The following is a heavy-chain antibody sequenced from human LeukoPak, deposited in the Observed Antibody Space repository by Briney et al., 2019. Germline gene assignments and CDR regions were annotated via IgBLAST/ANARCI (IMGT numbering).Heavy chain of an antibody. J-gene: IGHJ4*02. CDR2: ISSSSTI. CDR3: ARGEQLWFY. D-gene: IGHD5-18*01. V-gene: IGHV3-48*01. Sequence: PGGSLRLSCAASGFTFSSYSMNWVRQAPGKGLEWVSYISSSSTIYYADSVKGRFTISRDNAKNSLYLQMNSLRAEDTAVYYCARGEQLWFYWGQGTLVTVSS. CDR1: GFTFSSYS.